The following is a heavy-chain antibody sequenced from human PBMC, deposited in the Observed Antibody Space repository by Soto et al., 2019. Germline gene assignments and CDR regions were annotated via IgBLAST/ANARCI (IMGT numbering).Heavy chain of an antibody. CDR3: AKMATFGSLNWFDP. CDR1: GYSFTSND. Sequence: ASVKVSCKASGYSFTSNDVTWVRQATGQGLEWMGWMNPGSGDTGYAQKFQGRVTMTRDISIATAYMELSSLRSDDTAIYYCAKMATFGSLNWFDPWGQGTLVTVSS. V-gene: IGHV1-8*01. CDR2: MNPGSGDT. J-gene: IGHJ5*02. D-gene: IGHD3-16*01.